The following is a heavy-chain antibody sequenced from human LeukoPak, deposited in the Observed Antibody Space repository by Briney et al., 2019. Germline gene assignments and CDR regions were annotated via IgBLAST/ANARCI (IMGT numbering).Heavy chain of an antibody. V-gene: IGHV3-33*01. D-gene: IGHD2-15*01. CDR2: IWYDGSNK. CDR1: GFTFRNYG. Sequence: GGSLRLSCAASGFTFRNYGMNWVRQAPGKGLGWVAIIWYDGSNKYYVDSVKGRFTISRDNSKNTLDLQMNSLRAEDTAVYYCVTHRCTGGSCYLDYWGQGTLVTVSS. J-gene: IGHJ4*02. CDR3: VTHRCTGGSCYLDY.